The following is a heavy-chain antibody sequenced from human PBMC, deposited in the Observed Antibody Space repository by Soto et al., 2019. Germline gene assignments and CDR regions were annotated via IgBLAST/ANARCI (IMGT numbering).Heavy chain of an antibody. CDR2: INHSGST. CDR3: ASGNYYGSGRSYYGMDV. V-gene: IGHV4-34*01. D-gene: IGHD3-10*01. CDR1: GGSFSGYY. J-gene: IGHJ6*02. Sequence: QVQLQQWGAGLLKPSETLSLTCAVYGGSFSGYYWSWIRQPPGKGLEWIGEINHSGSTNYNPSLTSRVTISVDTSKNQFSLKLSSVTAADTAVYYCASGNYYGSGRSYYGMDVWGQGTTVTVSS.